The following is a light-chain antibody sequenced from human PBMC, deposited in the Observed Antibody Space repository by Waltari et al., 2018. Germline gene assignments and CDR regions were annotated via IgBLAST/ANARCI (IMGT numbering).Light chain of an antibody. V-gene: IGKV3-20*01. CDR2: DAS. Sequence: EIVLTQSPGTLSLSPGQRATLSCRASQSVSTYLAWYQQKPGQAPRLLIYDASTRATGIPCRFIGSGSGTDFSLTISILESEDFAVYYCQKYGTLPATFGQGTKVEI. J-gene: IGKJ1*01. CDR3: QKYGTLPAT. CDR1: QSVSTY.